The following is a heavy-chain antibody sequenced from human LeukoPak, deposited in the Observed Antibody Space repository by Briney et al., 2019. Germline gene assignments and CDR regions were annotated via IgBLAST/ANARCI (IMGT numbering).Heavy chain of an antibody. V-gene: IGHV3-53*01. CDR3: ARVKAAGAFDI. CDR1: GFTVSSNY. D-gene: IGHD6-25*01. CDR2: IYSGGTT. J-gene: IGHJ3*02. Sequence: GGSLRLSCAACGFTVSSNYMSWVRQAPGKGVEGGTVIYSGGTTYYGDSGKGRFTISRDNCKNTLYLQMNSLRAEDTAVYYCARVKAAGAFDIWGQGTMVTVSS.